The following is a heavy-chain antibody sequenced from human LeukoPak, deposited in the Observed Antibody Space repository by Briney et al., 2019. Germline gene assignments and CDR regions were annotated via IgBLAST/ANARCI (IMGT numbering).Heavy chain of an antibody. J-gene: IGHJ4*02. Sequence: SGGSLRLPCAASGFTFSSYAMSWVRQAPGKGLEWVSAISGSGGSTYYADSVKGRFTISRDNSKNTLYLQMNSLRAEDTAVYDCAKTASPGIAVAGNDYWGQGTLVTVSS. CDR3: AKTASPGIAVAGNDY. CDR2: ISGSGGST. CDR1: GFTFSSYA. D-gene: IGHD6-19*01. V-gene: IGHV3-23*01.